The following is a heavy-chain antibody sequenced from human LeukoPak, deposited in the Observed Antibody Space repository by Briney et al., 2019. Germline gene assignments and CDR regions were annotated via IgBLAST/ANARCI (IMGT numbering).Heavy chain of an antibody. CDR1: GFTHSNYA. J-gene: IGHJ4*02. Sequence: GRSLRLSCAASGFTHSNYAMHWVRQAPGKGLEWVTVISTDGKDKKYADSVKGRFAISRDNSKNTLDLQMNSLRAEDTAVYYCAKDQKWGPADYYFDSWGQGTLVTVSS. D-gene: IGHD2-2*01. CDR3: AKDQKWGPADYYFDS. CDR2: ISTDGKDK. V-gene: IGHV3-30*18.